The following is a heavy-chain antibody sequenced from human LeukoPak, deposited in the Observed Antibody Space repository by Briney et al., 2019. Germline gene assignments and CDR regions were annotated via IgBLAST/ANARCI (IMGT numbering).Heavy chain of an antibody. CDR1: GFTFSSYW. Sequence: GGSLRLSCAASGFTFSSYWMSWVRQAPGKGLEWVANIKQDGSEKYYVDSVKARFTISRDNAKNSLYLQMNSLRAEDTAVYYCARLSAYYYGSYFYYYMDVWGKGTTVTVSS. CDR3: ARLSAYYYGSYFYYYMDV. D-gene: IGHD3-10*01. J-gene: IGHJ6*03. V-gene: IGHV3-7*01. CDR2: IKQDGSEK.